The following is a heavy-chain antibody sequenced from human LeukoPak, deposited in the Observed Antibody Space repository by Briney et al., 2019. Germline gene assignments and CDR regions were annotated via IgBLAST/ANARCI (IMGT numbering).Heavy chain of an antibody. CDR3: ARERGLYSSSVFDY. V-gene: IGHV3-11*04. D-gene: IGHD6-6*01. CDR1: GFTVSSNY. J-gene: IGHJ4*02. Sequence: GGSLRLSCAASGFTVSSNYMSWIRQAPGKGLEWVSYISNSGNTIYYADSVKGRFTISRDNAKNSLYLQMNSLRAEDTAMYYCARERGLYSSSVFDYWGQGTLVTVSS. CDR2: ISNSGNTI.